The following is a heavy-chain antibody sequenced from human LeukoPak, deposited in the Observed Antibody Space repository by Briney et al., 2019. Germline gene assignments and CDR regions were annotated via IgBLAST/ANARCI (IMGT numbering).Heavy chain of an antibody. CDR2: IKQEGSDK. D-gene: IGHD2-15*01. CDR1: GFTFSSYW. V-gene: IGHV3-7*05. Sequence: GGSLRLSCAASGFTFSSYWMSWVSQAPGKGLGWVANIKQEGSDKYYVDSVKVRFTISRDNAKNSLYLQMNSLRAEDTAVYYCARSLGYCSAGSCFPFDYSGQGTLVTVSS. J-gene: IGHJ4*02. CDR3: ARSLGYCSAGSCFPFDY.